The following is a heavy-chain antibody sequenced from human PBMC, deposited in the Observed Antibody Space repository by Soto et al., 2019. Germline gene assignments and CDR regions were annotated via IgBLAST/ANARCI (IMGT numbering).Heavy chain of an antibody. D-gene: IGHD3-3*01. V-gene: IGHV1-2*04. CDR1: GYTFTGYY. J-gene: IGHJ4*02. CDR2: INPNSGGT. CDR3: ARGYDFWSGYYSDY. Sequence: ASVKVSCKASGYTFTGYYMHWVRQAPGQGLEWMGWINPNSGGTNYAQKFQGWVTMTRDTSISTAYMELSSLRSEDTAVYYCARGYDFWSGYYSDYWGQGTLVTVSS.